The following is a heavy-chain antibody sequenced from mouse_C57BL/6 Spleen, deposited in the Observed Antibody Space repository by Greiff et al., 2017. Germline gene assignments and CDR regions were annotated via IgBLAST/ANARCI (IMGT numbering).Heavy chain of an antibody. V-gene: IGHV1-15*01. J-gene: IGHJ4*01. CDR2: IDPETGGT. Sequence: VKLMESGAELVRPGASVTLSCKASGYTFTDYEMHWVKQTPVHGLEWIGAIDPETGGTAYNQKFKGKAILTADKSSSTAYMELRSLTSEDSAVYYCTRSGYGYAMDYWGQGTSVTVSS. D-gene: IGHD2-2*01. CDR3: TRSGYGYAMDY. CDR1: GYTFTDYE.